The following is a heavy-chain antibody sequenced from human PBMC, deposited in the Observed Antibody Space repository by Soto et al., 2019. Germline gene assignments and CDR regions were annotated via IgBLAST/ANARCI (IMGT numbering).Heavy chain of an antibody. Sequence: GGSLRLSCAASGFTFSSYAMHWVRQAPGKGLEWVAVISYDGSNKYYADSVKGRFTISRDNSKNTLYLQMNSLRAEDTAVYYCARAWGEQWLRLDYWGQGTLVTVSS. J-gene: IGHJ4*02. V-gene: IGHV3-30-3*01. D-gene: IGHD6-19*01. CDR3: ARAWGEQWLRLDY. CDR1: GFTFSSYA. CDR2: ISYDGSNK.